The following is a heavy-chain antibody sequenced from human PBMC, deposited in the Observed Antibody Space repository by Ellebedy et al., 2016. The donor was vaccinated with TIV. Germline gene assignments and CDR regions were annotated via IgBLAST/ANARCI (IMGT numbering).Heavy chain of an antibody. CDR1: GFTFGTTG. CDR2: ISGRGGAT. CDR3: VGDPSPVVVAASFFDY. Sequence: GESLKISXATSGFTFGTTGMSWVRQAPGKGLEWVSGISGRGGATYYADSVKGRFTVTRDISNNTLFLHMSGLRVEDTANYYCVGDPSPVVVAASFFDYWGPGNLVTVSS. J-gene: IGHJ4*02. V-gene: IGHV3-23*01. D-gene: IGHD2-15*01.